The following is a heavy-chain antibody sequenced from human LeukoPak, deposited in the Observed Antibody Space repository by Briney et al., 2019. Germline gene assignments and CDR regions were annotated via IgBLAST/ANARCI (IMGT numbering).Heavy chain of an antibody. CDR1: GFTFSSYS. V-gene: IGHV3-48*04. J-gene: IGHJ4*02. Sequence: PGGSLRLSCAASGFTFSSYSMNWVRQAPGKGLEWVSYISSSGSTIYYADSVKGRFTISRDNAKNSLYLQMNSLRAEDTAVYYCARDLGDVVVTAALDYWGQGTLVTVSS. CDR2: ISSSGSTI. CDR3: ARDLGDVVVTAALDY. D-gene: IGHD2-21*02.